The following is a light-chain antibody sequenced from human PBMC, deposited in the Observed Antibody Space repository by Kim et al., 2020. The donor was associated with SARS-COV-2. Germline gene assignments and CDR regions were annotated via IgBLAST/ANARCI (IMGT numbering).Light chain of an antibody. CDR2: GKN. Sequence: SSELTQDPAVSVALGQTVRITCQGDSLRSYYASWNQQKPGQAPVLVIYGKNNRPSGIPDRFSGSSSGNTASLTITGAQAEDEADYYCQSRDSSDKVVFCGGTQLTVL. J-gene: IGLJ2*01. CDR3: QSRDSSDKVV. CDR1: SLRSYY. V-gene: IGLV3-19*01.